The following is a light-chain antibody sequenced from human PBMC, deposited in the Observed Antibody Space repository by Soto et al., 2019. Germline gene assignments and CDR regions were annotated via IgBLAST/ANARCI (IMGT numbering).Light chain of an antibody. CDR1: SSDVGGYNY. J-gene: IGLJ1*01. Sequence: QSVLTQPASVSGSPGQSITISCTGTSSDVGGYNYVSWYQQHPGKAPKLMIYDVSNRPSGVSNRFSGSKSGNTASLTISGLQAEDEADYYCSSYTSSILYDFGTGTKVTVL. CDR3: SSYTSSILYD. V-gene: IGLV2-14*01. CDR2: DVS.